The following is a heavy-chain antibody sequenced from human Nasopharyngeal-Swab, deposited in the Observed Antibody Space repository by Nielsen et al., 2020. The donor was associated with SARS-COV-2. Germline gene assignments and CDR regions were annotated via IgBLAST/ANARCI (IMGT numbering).Heavy chain of an antibody. V-gene: IGHV1-24*01. D-gene: IGHD3-10*01. CDR2: FDPEDGET. CDR3: ATVLLWFGDHAEYFQH. Sequence: ASVKVSCKVSGYTLTELSMHWVRQAPGKGLEWMGGFDPEDGETIYAQKFQGRVTMTEDTSTDTAYMKLSSLRSEDTAVYYCATVLLWFGDHAEYFQHWGQGTLVTVSS. J-gene: IGHJ1*01. CDR1: GYTLTELS.